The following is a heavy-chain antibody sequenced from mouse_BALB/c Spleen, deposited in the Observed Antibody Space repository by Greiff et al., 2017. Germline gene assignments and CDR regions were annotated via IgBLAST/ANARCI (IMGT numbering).Heavy chain of an antibody. D-gene: IGHD2-3*01. CDR2: ISSGGGNT. CDR1: GFTFSSYT. V-gene: IGHV5-9*03. Sequence: DVKLVESGGGLVKPGGSLKLSCAASGFTFSSYTMSWVRQTPEKRLEWVATISSGGGNTYYPDSVKGRFTISRDNAKNNLYLQMSSLRSEDTALYYCARSFDGYYFDYWGQGTTLTVSS. CDR3: ARSFDGYYFDY. J-gene: IGHJ2*01.